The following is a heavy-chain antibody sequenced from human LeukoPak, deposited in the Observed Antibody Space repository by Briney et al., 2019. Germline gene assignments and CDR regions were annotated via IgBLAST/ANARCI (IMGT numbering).Heavy chain of an antibody. CDR3: ATRALKEKTFDY. CDR2: IYYSGST. V-gene: IGHV4-39*07. J-gene: IGHJ4*02. CDR1: GGSISSSSYY. Sequence: SETLSLTCTVSGGSISSSSYYWGWIRQPPGKGLEWIGSIYYSGSTYYNPSLKSRVTISVDTSKNQFSLKLSSVTAADTAVYYCATRALKEKTFDYWGQGTLVTVSS.